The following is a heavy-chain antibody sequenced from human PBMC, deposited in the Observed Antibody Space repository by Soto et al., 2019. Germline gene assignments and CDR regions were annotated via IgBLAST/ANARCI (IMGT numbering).Heavy chain of an antibody. D-gene: IGHD2-8*02. CDR1: GGYISSPSYN. CDR3: TTLASGHFDS. V-gene: IGHV4-39*01. J-gene: IGHJ4*02. CDR2: IFYSGTT. Sequence: QLRESGPGLLKPSETLSLTCTVSGGYISSPSYNWGWVRQPPGKGPEWIGTIFYSGTTQYNPSLRSRLAMSVDTSKSQVSLTLTSVTAADTAVYYCTTLASGHFDSWGQGAQVTVSS.